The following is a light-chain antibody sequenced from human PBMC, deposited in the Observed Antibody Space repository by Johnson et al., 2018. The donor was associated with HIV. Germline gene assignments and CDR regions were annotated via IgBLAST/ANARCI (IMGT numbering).Light chain of an antibody. CDR2: ENN. V-gene: IGLV1-51*02. CDR3: GTWDSSLILCV. Sequence: QSVLTQPPSMSAAPGQKVTISCSGSSSNIGNNYVSWYQQLPGTAPKLLIFENNKRPSGIPDRFSGSKSGTSATLGITGLQTGDEADYYCGTWDSSLILCVFGTETKVPVL. CDR1: SSNIGNNY. J-gene: IGLJ1*01.